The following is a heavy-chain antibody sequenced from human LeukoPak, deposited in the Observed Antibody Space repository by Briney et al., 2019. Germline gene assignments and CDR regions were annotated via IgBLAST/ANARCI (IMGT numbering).Heavy chain of an antibody. J-gene: IGHJ6*02. CDR2: IYPGDSDT. D-gene: IGHD2-21*02. CDR3: ARRCGGDCYNYYYGMDV. CDR1: GYSFTSYW. Sequence: GESLKISCKGSGYSFTSYWIGWVRQMPGKGLEWMGIIYPGDSDTRYSPSFQGQVTISADKSISTAYLQWSSLEASDTAMYYCARRCGGDCYNYYYGMDVWGQGTTVTVSS. V-gene: IGHV5-51*01.